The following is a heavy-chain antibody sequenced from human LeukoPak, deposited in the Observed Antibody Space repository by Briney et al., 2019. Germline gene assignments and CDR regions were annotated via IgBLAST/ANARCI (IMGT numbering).Heavy chain of an antibody. D-gene: IGHD3-22*01. CDR2: IYSGGST. CDR1: GFTVSNNY. J-gene: IGHJ4*02. Sequence: GGSLRLSCAASGFTVSNNYMSWVRQAPGKGLEWVSVIYSGGSTYYADSVKGRFTISRDNSKNTLYLQMNSLRAEDTAVYYCARAYYYDTSATPDYWGQGTLVTVSS. CDR3: ARAYYYDTSATPDY. V-gene: IGHV3-66*01.